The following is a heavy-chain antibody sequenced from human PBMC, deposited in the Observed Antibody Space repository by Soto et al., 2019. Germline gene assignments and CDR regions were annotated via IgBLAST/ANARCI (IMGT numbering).Heavy chain of an antibody. V-gene: IGHV3-23*01. CDR1: GFTFSSYA. Sequence: EVQLLESGGGLVQPGGSLRLSCAASGFTFSSYAMSWVRQAPGMGLEWVTVISGSGYATYYADSVKGRSTVSRDNSNNTVYLQMNSLRAEDTAVYYCAKEETVLVNYYYYYGMDVWGQGTTVTVSS. D-gene: IGHD4-17*01. CDR3: AKEETVLVNYYYYYGMDV. J-gene: IGHJ6*02. CDR2: ISGSGYAT.